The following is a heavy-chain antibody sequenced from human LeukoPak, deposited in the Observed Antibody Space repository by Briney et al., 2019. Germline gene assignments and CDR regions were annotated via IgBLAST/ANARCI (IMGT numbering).Heavy chain of an antibody. CDR1: GFTFSSYA. Sequence: PGGSLRLSCAASGFTFSSYAMSWVRQAPGKGLEWVSAISGSGGSTYYADSVKGRFTISRDNSKNTLYLQMNSLRAEDTAVYYCAGSGSYYVAFDIWGQGTMVTVSS. V-gene: IGHV3-23*01. J-gene: IGHJ3*02. CDR2: ISGSGGST. D-gene: IGHD1-26*01. CDR3: AGSGSYYVAFDI.